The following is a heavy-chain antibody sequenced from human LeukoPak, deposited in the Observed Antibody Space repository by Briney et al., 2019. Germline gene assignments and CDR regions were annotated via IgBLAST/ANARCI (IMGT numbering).Heavy chain of an antibody. CDR1: GGSFSGYY. V-gene: IGHV4-34*01. D-gene: IGHD1-26*01. CDR2: INHSGST. CDR3: ARRAGGSYFTDY. J-gene: IGHJ4*02. Sequence: SETLSLTCAVYGGSFSGYYWSWIRQPPGKGLEWIGEINHSGSTNYNPSLKSRVTISVDTSKNQFSLKLSSVTAADTAVYYCARRAGGSYFTDYSGQGTLVTVSS.